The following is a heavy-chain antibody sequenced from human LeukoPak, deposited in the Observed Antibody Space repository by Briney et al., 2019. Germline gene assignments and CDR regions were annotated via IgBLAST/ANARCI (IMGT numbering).Heavy chain of an antibody. D-gene: IGHD2-2*01. CDR2: VWYDESLK. Sequence: GGSLRLSWAASGFTFSTYGMHWVRQAPGKGLEWVAVVWYDESLKYYADSVKGRFTISRDNSKNTLFLQLNSLRAEDTAVYYCATYLVYCTSRNCTYFYMDVWGTGTTVIVSS. J-gene: IGHJ6*03. CDR1: GFTFSTYG. CDR3: ATYLVYCTSRNCTYFYMDV. V-gene: IGHV3-33*01.